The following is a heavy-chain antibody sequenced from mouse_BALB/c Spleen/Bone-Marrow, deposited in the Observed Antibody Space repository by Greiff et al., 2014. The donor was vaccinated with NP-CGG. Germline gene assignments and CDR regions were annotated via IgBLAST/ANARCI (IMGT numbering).Heavy chain of an antibody. CDR1: GFDFSGYW. V-gene: IGHV4-1*02. J-gene: IGHJ3*01. Sequence: DVKLQESGGGLVQPGGSLKLSCAASGFDFSGYWMTWVRQAPEKGLEWIGEINPDSRTINYKPSLKEKFIMSRDNAKNTLYLQMSKVRSEDTALYYCARNGYYGWMTYWGQGTLVTVSA. CDR3: ARNGYYGWMTY. D-gene: IGHD1-2*01. CDR2: INPDSRTI.